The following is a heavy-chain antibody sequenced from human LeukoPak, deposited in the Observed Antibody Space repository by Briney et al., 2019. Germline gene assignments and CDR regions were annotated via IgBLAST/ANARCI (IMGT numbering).Heavy chain of an antibody. D-gene: IGHD3-10*01. CDR2: ISYGGSNK. V-gene: IGHV3-30*18. J-gene: IGHJ5*02. CDR1: GFTFSSYG. CDR3: AKDRYYGSGSPPWWFDP. Sequence: GALRLSCAASGFTFSSYGMQWVRQAPGKGLEWVAVISYGGSNKYYADSVKGRFTISRDNSKNTLYLQMNSLRAEDTAVYYCAKDRYYGSGSPPWWFDPWGQGTLVTVSS.